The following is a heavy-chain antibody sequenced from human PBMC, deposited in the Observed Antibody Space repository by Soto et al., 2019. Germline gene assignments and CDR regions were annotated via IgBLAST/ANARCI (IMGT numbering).Heavy chain of an antibody. Sequence: SETLSLTCTVSGGSINNGDYSWTWIRQPPGKGLEWIGYIYHTGTTYYNMSLKSRVTIPVDRSKNQFSLKLSSVTAADTAVYYCARGINYYDSSGDSWFDPWGQGTLVTVS. CDR1: GGSINNGDYS. CDR2: IYHTGTT. CDR3: ARGINYYDSSGDSWFDP. V-gene: IGHV4-30-2*01. D-gene: IGHD3-22*01. J-gene: IGHJ5*02.